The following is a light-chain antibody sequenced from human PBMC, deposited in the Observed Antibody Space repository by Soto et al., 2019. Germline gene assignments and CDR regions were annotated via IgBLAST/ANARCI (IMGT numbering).Light chain of an antibody. Sequence: NFMLTQPHSVSESPGKTVTISCTRSSGSIASNYVQWYQQRPGSSPTTVIYEDNQRPSGVPDRFSGSIDSSSNSASLTISGLKTEDEADYYCPSYDSSKKVVFGGGTKLTVL. V-gene: IGLV6-57*01. CDR2: EDN. CDR1: SGSIASNY. J-gene: IGLJ2*01. CDR3: PSYDSSKKVV.